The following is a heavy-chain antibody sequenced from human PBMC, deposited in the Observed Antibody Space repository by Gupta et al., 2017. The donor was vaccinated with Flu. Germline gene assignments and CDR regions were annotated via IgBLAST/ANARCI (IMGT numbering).Heavy chain of an antibody. CDR1: GGSLRSYY. CDR3: ARRGSGNDGILDD. J-gene: IGHJ4*02. Sequence: QVQLQESGPGLVKPSATLSLTCTVSGGSLRSYYWGWIRQPPGKGLEWIGHIYYSGGTQSDPSRKSRLTLSVDTSKNQVSLKLSSMTAADTAIYYCARRGSGNDGILDDGGQGALVTVSS. CDR2: IYYSGGT. V-gene: IGHV4-59*08. D-gene: IGHD6-19*01.